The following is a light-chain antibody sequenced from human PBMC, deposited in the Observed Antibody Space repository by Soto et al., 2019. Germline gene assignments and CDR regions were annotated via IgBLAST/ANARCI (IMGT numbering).Light chain of an antibody. CDR3: QQSYSTPWT. J-gene: IGKJ1*01. V-gene: IGKV1-39*01. Sequence: DIQMTQSPSSLSASVGDRVTITCRASQSISRHLNWYQQKPGKAPKVLIYAASSLQSGVPSRFSGSGSGTDFTLTISSLQPEDFATYYCQQSYSTPWTFGQGTKVDIK. CDR2: AAS. CDR1: QSISRH.